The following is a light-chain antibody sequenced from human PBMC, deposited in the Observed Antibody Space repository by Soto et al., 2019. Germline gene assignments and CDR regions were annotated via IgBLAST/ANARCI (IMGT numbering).Light chain of an antibody. CDR3: QQYGTSPVT. CDR2: GAS. Sequence: EIVLTQSPGTLSLSPGERATLSCRASQTVSNTYLAWYQHKPGQAPRLLIYGASDRATGIPDRFSGSGSVTYFTLTISSLEPEDFALYYCQQYGTSPVTFGQGTKLEI. J-gene: IGKJ2*01. V-gene: IGKV3-20*01. CDR1: QTVSNTY.